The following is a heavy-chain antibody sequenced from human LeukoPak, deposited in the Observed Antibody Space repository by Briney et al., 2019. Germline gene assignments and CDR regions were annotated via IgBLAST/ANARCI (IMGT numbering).Heavy chain of an antibody. D-gene: IGHD3-10*01. J-gene: IGHJ4*02. V-gene: IGHV4-34*01. Sequence: SETLSLTCAVYGGSFSGYYWSWIRQPPGKGLEWIGEINHSGSTNYNPSLKSRVTISVDTSKNQLSLKLSSVTAADTAVYYCARDNFYYGSGGSFDYWGQGTLVTVSS. CDR2: INHSGST. CDR3: ARDNFYYGSGGSFDY. CDR1: GGSFSGYY.